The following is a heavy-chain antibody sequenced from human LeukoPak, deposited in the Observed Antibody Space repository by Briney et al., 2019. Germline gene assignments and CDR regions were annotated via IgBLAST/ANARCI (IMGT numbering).Heavy chain of an antibody. CDR1: GGSISRRSYY. V-gene: IGHV4-39*07. CDR3: ARDGYRRDDAFDI. D-gene: IGHD1-1*01. J-gene: IGHJ3*02. Sequence: LETLSLTCTVSGGSISRRSYYWGWIRQPPGKGLEWIGEINHSGSTNYNPSLKSRVTISVDTSKNQFSLKLSSVTAADTAIYYCARDGYRRDDAFDIWGQGTMVTVSS. CDR2: INHSGST.